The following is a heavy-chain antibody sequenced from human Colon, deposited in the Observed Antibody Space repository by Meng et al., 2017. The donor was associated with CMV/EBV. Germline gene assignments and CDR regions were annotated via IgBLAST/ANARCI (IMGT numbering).Heavy chain of an antibody. CDR3: ARDHCSSTSCYTGWFDP. CDR1: GCTFSSYA. Sequence: SVKVSCKASGCTFSSYAISWVRQAPGQGLEWMGGIIPILGIANYAQKFQGRVTITADKSTSTAYMELSSLRSEDTAVYYCARDHCSSTSCYTGWFDPWGQGTLVTVSS. V-gene: IGHV1-69*10. D-gene: IGHD2-2*02. J-gene: IGHJ5*02. CDR2: IIPILGIA.